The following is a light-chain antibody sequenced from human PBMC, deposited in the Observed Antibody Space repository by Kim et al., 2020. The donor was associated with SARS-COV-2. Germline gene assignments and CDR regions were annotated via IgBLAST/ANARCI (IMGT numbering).Light chain of an antibody. Sequence: EIVLTQSPGTLSLSPGERATFSCRASQSVSGSYSAWYQQNPGQAPRLLIYDASTRATGIPDRFSGSGSGTDFTLTISRLEPEDFAVYYCQQYGSSPQTFGQGTKVDIK. CDR1: QSVSGSY. J-gene: IGKJ1*01. V-gene: IGKV3-20*01. CDR2: DAS. CDR3: QQYGSSPQT.